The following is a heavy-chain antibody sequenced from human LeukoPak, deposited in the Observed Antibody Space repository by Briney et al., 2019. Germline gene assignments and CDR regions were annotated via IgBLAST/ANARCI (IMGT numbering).Heavy chain of an antibody. J-gene: IGHJ4*02. CDR2: ISSSGSTI. CDR1: GFTFSDYY. Sequence: PGGSLRLSCAASGFTFSDYYMKWIRQAPGKGLEWVSCISSSGSTISYADSVKGRFTVSRDNAKNSLYLQMNSLRAEDTAVYYCARSILPAANAIDYWGQGTLVTVSS. D-gene: IGHD2-2*01. CDR3: ARSILPAANAIDY. V-gene: IGHV3-11*04.